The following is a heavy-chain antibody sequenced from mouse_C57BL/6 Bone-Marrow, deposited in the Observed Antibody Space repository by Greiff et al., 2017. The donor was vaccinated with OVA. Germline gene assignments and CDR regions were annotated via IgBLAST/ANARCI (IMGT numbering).Heavy chain of an antibody. CDR3: ARSIYYYGSSSAWFAY. V-gene: IGHV1-18*01. J-gene: IGHJ3*01. CDR2: INPNNGGT. Sequence: EVKLMESGPELVKPGASVKIPCKASGYTFTDYNMDWVKQSHGKSLEWIGDINPNNGGTIYNQKFKGKATLTVDKSSSTAYMELRSLTSEDTAVYYCARSIYYYGSSSAWFAYWGQGTLVTVSA. CDR1: GYTFTDYN. D-gene: IGHD1-1*01.